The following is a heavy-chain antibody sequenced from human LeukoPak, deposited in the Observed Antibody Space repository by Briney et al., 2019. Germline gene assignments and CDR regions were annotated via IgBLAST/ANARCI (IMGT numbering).Heavy chain of an antibody. D-gene: IGHD3-22*01. Sequence: NPSETLSLTCSVSGGPISSYYWSWIRQPPGKGLEWIGNIYYSGSTNYNPSLKSRVTILVDTSKNQFSLKLSSVTAADTAVYYCARSYDSSGYYFDYWGQGTLVTVSS. V-gene: IGHV4-59*01. J-gene: IGHJ4*02. CDR2: IYYSGST. CDR3: ARSYDSSGYYFDY. CDR1: GGPISSYY.